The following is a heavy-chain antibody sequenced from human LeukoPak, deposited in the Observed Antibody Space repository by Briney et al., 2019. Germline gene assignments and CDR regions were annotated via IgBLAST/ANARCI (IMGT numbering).Heavy chain of an antibody. Sequence: PSRSLRLSCAASGFTFDDYAMHWVRQAPGKGLEWVSGISWNSGSIGYADSVKGRFTISRDNAKNSLYLQMNSLRAEDTALYYCAKSREQWLVRGPGLGYWGQGTLVTVSS. J-gene: IGHJ4*02. D-gene: IGHD6-19*01. V-gene: IGHV3-9*01. CDR1: GFTFDDYA. CDR3: AKSREQWLVRGPGLGY. CDR2: ISWNSGSI.